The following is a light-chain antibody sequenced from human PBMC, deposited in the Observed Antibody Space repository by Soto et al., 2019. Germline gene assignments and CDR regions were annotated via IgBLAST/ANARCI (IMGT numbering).Light chain of an antibody. V-gene: IGKV4-1*01. CDR1: QSVLYSSNNKNY. J-gene: IGKJ1*01. CDR3: QQYYSIPWT. Sequence: DIVMTQSPGSLAVSLGERATINCKSSQSVLYSSNNKNYLAWYQQRPGQPPKLLIFWASSREPGVPDRFGGSGSGTDFTLTISSLQAEDVAVYYCQQYYSIPWTFGQGTKVEIK. CDR2: WAS.